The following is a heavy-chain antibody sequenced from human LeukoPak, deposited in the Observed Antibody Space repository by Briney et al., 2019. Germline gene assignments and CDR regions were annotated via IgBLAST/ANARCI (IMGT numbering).Heavy chain of an antibody. CDR1: GYTLTELS. V-gene: IGHV1-24*01. CDR2: FDPEDGET. CDR3: ATVSGYDYVWGSYRYAFDI. J-gene: IGHJ3*02. Sequence: ASVKVSCKVSGYTLTELSMHWVRQAAGKGGEWMGGFDPEDGETIYAQRFQGRVTMTEDTSPDTAYMELSSLSSEDTAVYYCATVSGYDYVWGSYRYAFDIWGQGTMVTLSS. D-gene: IGHD3-16*02.